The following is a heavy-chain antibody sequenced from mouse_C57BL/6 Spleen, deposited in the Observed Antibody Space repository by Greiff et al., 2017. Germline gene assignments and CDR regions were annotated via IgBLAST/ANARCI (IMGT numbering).Heavy chain of an antibody. CDR3: AREGVTTVVLDY. V-gene: IGHV1-52*01. D-gene: IGHD2-2*01. CDR1: GYTFTSYW. J-gene: IGHJ2*01. CDR2: IDPSDSET. Sequence: QVQLQQPGAELVRPGSSVKLSCKASGYTFTSYWMHWVKQRPIQGLEWIGNIDPSDSETHYNQKFKDKDTLTVDKSSSTAYMQLSSLTSEDSAVYYCAREGVTTVVLDYWGQGTTLTVSS.